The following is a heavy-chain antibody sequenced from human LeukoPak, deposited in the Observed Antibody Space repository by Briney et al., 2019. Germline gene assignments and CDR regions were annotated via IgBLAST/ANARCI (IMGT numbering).Heavy chain of an antibody. CDR1: GFTFSSYA. Sequence: GSLRLSCAASGFTFSSYAMSWVRQAPGKGLEWVSAISGSGGGTYYADSVKGRFTISRDSSENTLYLQMNSLRAEDTAVYYCAKSPGYCSSTSCYSDYWGQGTLVTVSS. V-gene: IGHV3-23*01. J-gene: IGHJ4*02. D-gene: IGHD2-2*03. CDR3: AKSPGYCSSTSCYSDY. CDR2: ISGSGGGT.